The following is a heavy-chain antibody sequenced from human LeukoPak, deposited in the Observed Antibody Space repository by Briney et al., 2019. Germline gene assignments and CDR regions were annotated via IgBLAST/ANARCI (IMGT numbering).Heavy chain of an antibody. V-gene: IGHV1-46*01. CDR1: GYTFTSYY. CDR3: ARDSRAAAVWYYYYYMDV. Sequence: ASVKVSCKASGYTFTSYYMHWVRQAPGQGLEWMGIINPSGGSTSYAQKFQGRVTMTRDMSTSTVYMELSSLRSEDTAVYYCARDSRAAAVWYYYYYMDVWGKGTTVNVSS. CDR2: INPSGGST. J-gene: IGHJ6*03. D-gene: IGHD6-13*01.